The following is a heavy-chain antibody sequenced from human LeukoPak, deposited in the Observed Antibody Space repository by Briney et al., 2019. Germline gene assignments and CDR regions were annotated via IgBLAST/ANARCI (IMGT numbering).Heavy chain of an antibody. CDR3: ARGGVTGTTAPFDY. J-gene: IGHJ4*02. CDR1: GGSFSGYY. V-gene: IGHV4-34*01. Sequence: PSETLSLTCAVYGGSFSGYYWSWIRQPPGKGLEWIGEIRHSGSTNYNPSLKSRVTISVDTSKNPFSLKLSSVTAADTAVYHCARGGVTGTTAPFDYWGQGTLVTVSS. D-gene: IGHD1-20*01. CDR2: IRHSGST.